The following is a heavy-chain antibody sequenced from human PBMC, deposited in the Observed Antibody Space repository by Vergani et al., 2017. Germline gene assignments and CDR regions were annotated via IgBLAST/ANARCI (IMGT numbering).Heavy chain of an antibody. V-gene: IGHV4-34*01. CDR3: ARVMYRDEASTGYRLEGMDS. CDR1: GGSFSGYY. D-gene: IGHD3-9*01. Sequence: QVQLQQWGAGLLKPSETLSLTCAVYGGSFSGYYWSWIRQPPGKGLEWIGEINHSGSTNYNPSLNSRVTMSVDTSKNQFSLKLRSVTAADTAVYFCARVMYRDEASTGYRLEGMDSWGQGTTVTISS. CDR2: INHSGST. J-gene: IGHJ6*02.